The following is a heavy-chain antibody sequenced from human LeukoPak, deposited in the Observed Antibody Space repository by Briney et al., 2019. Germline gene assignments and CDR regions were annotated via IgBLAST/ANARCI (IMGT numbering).Heavy chain of an antibody. V-gene: IGHV3-7*01. J-gene: IGHJ4*02. CDR2: IRHDGSEE. D-gene: IGHD5-24*01. CDR3: ARLQDGYYFDF. CDR1: GFTFSSYA. Sequence: PGGSLRLSCAASGFTFSSYAMSWVRQAPGKGLEWVANIRHDGSEEYYVDSVKGRLTISRDDAKNSLYLQMKSLRAEDTAVYYCARLQDGYYFDFWGQGTLVTVST.